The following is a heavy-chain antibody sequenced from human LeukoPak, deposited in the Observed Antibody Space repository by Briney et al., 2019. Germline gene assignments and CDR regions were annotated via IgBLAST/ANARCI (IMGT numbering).Heavy chain of an antibody. CDR3: ARERAHDYVWGSYRYAFDI. Sequence: RSSETLSLTCTVSGGSISSYYCSWIRQPAGEGLEWIGRIYTSGSTNYNPSLKSRVTMSVDTSKNQFSLKLSSVTAADTAVYYCARERAHDYVWGSYRYAFDIWGQGTMVTVSS. V-gene: IGHV4-4*07. CDR1: GGSISSYY. D-gene: IGHD3-16*02. J-gene: IGHJ3*02. CDR2: IYTSGST.